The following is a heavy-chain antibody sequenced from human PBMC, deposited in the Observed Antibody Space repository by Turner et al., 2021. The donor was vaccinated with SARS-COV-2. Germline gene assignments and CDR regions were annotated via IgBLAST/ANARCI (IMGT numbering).Heavy chain of an antibody. CDR2: IWYDGSNE. Sequence: QVQLVDSGGPVVYPGRSLILSSSASEFTFSSHCMHWVRQAPGKGLGWVAVIWYDGSNEYYAESVKGRFTISRDNSKNTLYLQMNRLRDEDTAVYYCARDGGYSGYAYFDYWGQGTLVTVSS. J-gene: IGHJ4*02. CDR1: EFTFSSHC. D-gene: IGHD5-12*01. CDR3: ARDGGYSGYAYFDY. V-gene: IGHV3-33*01.